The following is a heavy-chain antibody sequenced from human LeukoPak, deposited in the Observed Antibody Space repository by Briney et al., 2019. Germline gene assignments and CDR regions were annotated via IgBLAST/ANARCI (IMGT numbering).Heavy chain of an antibody. CDR2: ISHTGTTI. J-gene: IGHJ4*02. CDR3: ARGHWGLDS. CDR1: GFTFSSYA. V-gene: IGHV3-11*04. D-gene: IGHD7-27*01. Sequence: GGSLRLSCAASGFTFSSYAMSWIRQAPGKGLEWVSYISHTGTTIHYADSVRGRFTLSRDNARNSLYLQMNTLRAEDTAMYYCARGHWGLDSWGQGTLVSVS.